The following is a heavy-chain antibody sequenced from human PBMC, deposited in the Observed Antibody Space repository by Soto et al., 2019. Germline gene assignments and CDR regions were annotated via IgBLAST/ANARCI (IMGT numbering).Heavy chain of an antibody. V-gene: IGHV4-4*07. D-gene: IGHD3-16*01. CDR3: ARGPRGYVYYHGMDV. J-gene: IGHJ6*02. CDR1: GGSISSYY. CDR2: IDTSGTT. Sequence: LSLTCTVSGGSISSYYCSWIRQAAGKGLEWIGRIDTSGTTNYNPSLRSRVTMSVDASKNQFSLNLSSVTAADTAVYFCARGPRGYVYYHGMDVWGQGTTVTVSS.